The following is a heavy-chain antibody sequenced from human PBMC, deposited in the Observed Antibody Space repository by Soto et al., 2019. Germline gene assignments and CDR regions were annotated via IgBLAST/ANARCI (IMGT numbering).Heavy chain of an antibody. V-gene: IGHV1-8*01. Sequence: GASVKVSCKASGYTFTSYDINWVRQATGQGLEWMGWMNPNSGNTGYAQKFQGRVTMTRNTSISTAYMELSSLRSEDTAVYYCARIAVAGTDHGMDVWGQGTTVTVSS. CDR1: GYTFTSYD. D-gene: IGHD6-19*01. CDR2: MNPNSGNT. J-gene: IGHJ6*02. CDR3: ARIAVAGTDHGMDV.